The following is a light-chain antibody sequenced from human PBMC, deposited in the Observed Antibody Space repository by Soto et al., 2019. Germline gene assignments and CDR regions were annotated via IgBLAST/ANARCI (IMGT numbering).Light chain of an antibody. Sequence: EMVMTQSPATLSVSPGERATLSCRASQSVSSNLAWYQQKPGQAPRLLIYGASTRATGIPDRSSGSGSGTDFTPTISRLEPEDFAVYYCQQYGSSPWTFGKGTKVDIK. CDR3: QQYGSSPWT. V-gene: IGKV3-20*01. CDR2: GAS. J-gene: IGKJ1*01. CDR1: QSVSSN.